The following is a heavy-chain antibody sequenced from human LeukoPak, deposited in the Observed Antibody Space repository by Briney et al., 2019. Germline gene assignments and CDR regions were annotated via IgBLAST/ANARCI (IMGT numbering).Heavy chain of an antibody. D-gene: IGHD2-2*01. CDR2: ISSSSSYI. J-gene: IGHJ6*04. Sequence: GGSLRLSCAASGFTFSSYSMNWVRQAPGKGLEWVSSISSSSSYIYYADSVKGRFTISRDNAKNSLYLQMNSLRAEDTAVYYCASGCSSTSCYAWGLYYYYYYGMDVWGKGTTVTVSS. CDR1: GFTFSSYS. V-gene: IGHV3-21*01. CDR3: ASGCSSTSCYAWGLYYYYYYGMDV.